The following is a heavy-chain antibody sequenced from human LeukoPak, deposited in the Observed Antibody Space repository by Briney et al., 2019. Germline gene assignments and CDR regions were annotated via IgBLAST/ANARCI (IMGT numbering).Heavy chain of an antibody. Sequence: GGSLRLSCAASGFTFSSYSMNWVRQAPGKGLEWVAYISSSSSYIYYADSVKGRFTISRDNAKNSLYLQMNSLRAEDTAVYYCARSDILTGYYASFDYWGQGTLVTVSS. D-gene: IGHD3-9*01. J-gene: IGHJ4*02. CDR2: ISSSSSYI. V-gene: IGHV3-21*01. CDR1: GFTFSSYS. CDR3: ARSDILTGYYASFDY.